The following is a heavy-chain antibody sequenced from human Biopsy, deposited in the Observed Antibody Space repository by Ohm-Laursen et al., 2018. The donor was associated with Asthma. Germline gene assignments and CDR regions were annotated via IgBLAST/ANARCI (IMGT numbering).Heavy chain of an antibody. CDR1: ADSISSNNFY. CDR2: TNERGVT. J-gene: IGHJ6*02. V-gene: IGHV4-39*07. Sequence: GTLSLTWPVSADSISSNNFYWTWIHQSPGKGLEWIGETNERGVTNNNPSLKSRVIISIDTYWNRVSLKLTSVTAADTAVYYCARGPELDVWGQGTTVTVSS. CDR3: ARGPELDV.